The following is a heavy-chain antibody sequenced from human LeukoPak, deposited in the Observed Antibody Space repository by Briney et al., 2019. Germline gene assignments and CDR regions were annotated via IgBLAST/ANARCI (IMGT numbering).Heavy chain of an antibody. D-gene: IGHD6-13*01. CDR2: IKKDGSEK. CDR3: AREDSSSRYGMDV. J-gene: IGHJ6*02. V-gene: IGHV3-7*05. CDR1: GFTFSSYW. Sequence: TGGSLILSCAASGFTFSSYWMSWVRQAPGKGLEWVANIKKDGSEKYYVDSVKGRFSISRDNAKNSLYLQMNSLRAEDTAVYYCAREDSSSRYGMDVWGQGTSVTVSS.